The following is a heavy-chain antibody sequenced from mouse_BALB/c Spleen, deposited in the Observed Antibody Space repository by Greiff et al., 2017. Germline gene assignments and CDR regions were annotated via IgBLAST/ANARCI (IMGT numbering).Heavy chain of an antibody. J-gene: IGHJ3*01. V-gene: IGHV5-9-4*01. CDR2: ISSGGSYT. D-gene: IGHD2-2*01. CDR3: ARGEGLRRGFAY. Sequence: DVKLVESGGGLVKPGGSLKLSCAASGFTFSSYAMSWVRQSPEKRLEWVAEISSGGSYTYYPDTVTGRFTISRDNAKNTLYLEMSSLRSEDTAMYYCARGEGLRRGFAYWGQGTLVTVSA. CDR1: GFTFSSYA.